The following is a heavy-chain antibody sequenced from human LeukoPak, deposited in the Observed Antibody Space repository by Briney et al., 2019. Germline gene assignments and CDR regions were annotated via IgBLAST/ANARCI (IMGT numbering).Heavy chain of an antibody. CDR2: IYPGDSDT. Sequence: GESLKISCKGSGSSFTSYWIGWVRQLPGKGLEWMGIIYPGDSDTRYSPSFQGQVTISADKSISTAYLQWSSLKASDTAMYYCARLGYDSSGYYYFDYWGQGTLVTVSS. D-gene: IGHD3-22*01. CDR3: ARLGYDSSGYYYFDY. J-gene: IGHJ4*02. CDR1: GSSFTSYW. V-gene: IGHV5-51*01.